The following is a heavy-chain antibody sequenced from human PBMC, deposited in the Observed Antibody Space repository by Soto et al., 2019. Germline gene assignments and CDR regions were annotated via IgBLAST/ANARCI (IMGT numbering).Heavy chain of an antibody. CDR1: GGTFPNYV. D-gene: IGHD2-15*01. J-gene: IGHJ4*02. V-gene: IGHV1-69*01. Sequence: QVQLVQSGAEVKKPGSSVKVSCKASKTSGGTFPNYVFSWVRQAPGQGLEWMGGIMPILGTPNHAQKFQGRVTIIADESTSTVYLEQSSQRSEETAIYYGARKLVLAAALDFWGQGTVVIVSS. CDR3: ARKLVLAAALDF. CDR2: IMPILGTP.